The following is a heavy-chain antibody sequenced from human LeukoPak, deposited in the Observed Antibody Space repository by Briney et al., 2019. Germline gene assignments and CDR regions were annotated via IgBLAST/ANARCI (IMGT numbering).Heavy chain of an antibody. Sequence: PLGSLRLSCAASGFTFSSYEMNWVRQAPGKGLVWVSYISSSGSTIYYADSVKGRFTISRDNAKNSLYLQMNSLRAEDTAVYYCAELGITMIGGVWGKGTTVTISS. CDR3: AELGITMIGGV. D-gene: IGHD3-10*02. CDR1: GFTFSSYE. J-gene: IGHJ6*04. CDR2: ISSSGSTI. V-gene: IGHV3-48*03.